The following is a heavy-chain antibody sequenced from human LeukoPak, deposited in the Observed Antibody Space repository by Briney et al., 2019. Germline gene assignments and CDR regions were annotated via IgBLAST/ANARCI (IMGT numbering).Heavy chain of an antibody. CDR1: GGSISSSSYY. V-gene: IGHV4-39*07. Sequence: PSETLSLTCTVSGGSISSSSYYWGWIRQPPGKGLEWIGSIYYSGSTYYNPSLKSRVTISVDTSKNQFSLKVSFVTAADTAVYYCARDAGDGYYYHGMDVWGQGTTVTVSS. J-gene: IGHJ6*02. CDR2: IYYSGST. CDR3: ARDAGDGYYYHGMDV. D-gene: IGHD2-21*01.